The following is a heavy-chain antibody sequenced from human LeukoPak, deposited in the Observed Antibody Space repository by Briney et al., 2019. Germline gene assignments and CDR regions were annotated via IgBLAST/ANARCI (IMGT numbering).Heavy chain of an antibody. Sequence: SVKVSCKASGGTFSSYAISWVRQAPGQGLEWIGPIIPIFRTANYAQKFQGRVTITTDESTNTAYMELSSLRSEDTAVYYCARILLAATGTLWLDPWGQGTLVTVSS. CDR1: GGTFSSYA. V-gene: IGHV1-69*05. CDR2: IIPIFRTA. CDR3: ARILLAATGTLWLDP. D-gene: IGHD3-10*01. J-gene: IGHJ5*02.